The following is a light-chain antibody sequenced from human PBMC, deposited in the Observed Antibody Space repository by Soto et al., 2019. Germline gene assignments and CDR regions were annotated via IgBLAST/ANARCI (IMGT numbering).Light chain of an antibody. CDR1: ESVTSSK. V-gene: IGKV3-15*01. CDR3: QQYNNWPPWK. CDR2: GAS. Sequence: VLTQSPSTLSLSPVERATLSFMASESVTSSKLAWYQQKPGQPPRLLIYGASTRATGIPARFSGSGSGTEFTLTISGLQSEDFAVYYCQQYNNWPPWKFGQGTKVDIK. J-gene: IGKJ1*01.